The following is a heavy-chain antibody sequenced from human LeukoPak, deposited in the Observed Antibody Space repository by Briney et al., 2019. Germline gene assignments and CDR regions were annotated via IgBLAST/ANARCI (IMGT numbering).Heavy chain of an antibody. J-gene: IGHJ4*02. Sequence: ASVKVSCKASGGTFSSYAISWVRQAPGQGLEWMGGIIPIFGTANYAQKFQGRVTITADESTSTAYMELSSLRSEDTAVYYCARAPPFYNWNHYFDYWGQGTLVTVSS. V-gene: IGHV1-69*13. CDR3: ARAPPFYNWNHYFDY. D-gene: IGHD1-20*01. CDR2: IIPIFGTA. CDR1: GGTFSSYA.